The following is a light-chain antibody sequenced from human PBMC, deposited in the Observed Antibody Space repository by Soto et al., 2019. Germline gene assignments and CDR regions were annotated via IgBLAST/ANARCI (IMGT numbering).Light chain of an antibody. J-gene: IGKJ4*01. V-gene: IGKV3-11*01. CDR1: QSVSGY. CDR3: LQRDSWPLT. CDR2: GAS. Sequence: EIVLTQSPATLSLSPGERATLSCRASQSVSGYFAWYQQKPGQAPRLLIYGASNRATGIPARFSGSGSGTDFTLTISSLEPEDVAVYYWLQRDSWPLTFGGGTKVEIK.